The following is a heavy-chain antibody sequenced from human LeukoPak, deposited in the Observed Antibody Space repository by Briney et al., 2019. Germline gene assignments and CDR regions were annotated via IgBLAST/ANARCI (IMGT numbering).Heavy chain of an antibody. CDR1: GFTFSSYG. CDR3: ANQYFDF. V-gene: IGHV3-30*18. CDR2: ISYDGSNK. J-gene: IGHJ4*02. Sequence: GGSLRLSCAASGFTFSSYGMHWVRQAPGKGLEWVAVISYDGSNKYYADSVKGRFTISRDNSKNTLYLQMNSLRAEGTAVYFCANQYFDFWGRGTLVTVSS.